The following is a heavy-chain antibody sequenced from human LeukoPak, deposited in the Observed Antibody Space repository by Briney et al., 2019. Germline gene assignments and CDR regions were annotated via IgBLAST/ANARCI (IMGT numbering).Heavy chain of an antibody. V-gene: IGHV3-7*04. J-gene: IGHJ6*02. Sequence: GRSLRLSCAASGFTFSSYWMSWVRQAPGKGLEWVANIKQGGSEKYYVDSVKGRFTISRDNAKNSLYLQMNSLRAEDTAVYYCAREWGWTRNYYYGMDVWGQGTTVTVSS. CDR2: IKQGGSEK. CDR3: AREWGWTRNYYYGMDV. D-gene: IGHD3-16*01. CDR1: GFTFSSYW.